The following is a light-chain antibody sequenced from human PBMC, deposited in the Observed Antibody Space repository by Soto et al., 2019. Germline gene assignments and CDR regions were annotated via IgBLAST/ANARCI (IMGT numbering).Light chain of an antibody. CDR1: SSNIGPTSD. CDR3: LSYDTSLSSPYV. V-gene: IGLV1-40*01. Sequence: QSVLTQPPSVSGAPRQRVTISCTGSSSNIGPTSDVHWYQQLPGTAPKLLIYGNSNRPSGVPDRFSGSKSGTSASLAITGLQAEYEADYYCLSYDTSLSSPYVFGTGTKLTVL. J-gene: IGLJ1*01. CDR2: GNS.